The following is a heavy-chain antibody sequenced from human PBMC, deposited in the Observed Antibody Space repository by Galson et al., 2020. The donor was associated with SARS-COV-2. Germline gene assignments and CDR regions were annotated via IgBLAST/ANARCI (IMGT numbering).Heavy chain of an antibody. CDR3: AREYAFPFFYY. CDR2: FDSEYGKT. V-gene: IGHV1-24*01. Sequence: ASVKVSCKVSGNSLSHLAIHWVRLAPGKGLEWMGGFDSEYGKTVYAQKFQGRVTMTEDTSTGRAYMEVTSLRSEDTATYFCAREYAFPFFYYWGQGTLVTVS. J-gene: IGHJ4*02. D-gene: IGHD3-3*02. CDR1: GNSLSHLA.